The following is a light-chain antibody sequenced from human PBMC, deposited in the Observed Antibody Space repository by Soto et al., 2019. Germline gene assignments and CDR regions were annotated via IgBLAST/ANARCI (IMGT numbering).Light chain of an antibody. Sequence: QSALTQPASVSGSPGQSITISCTGTSSDVGGYNYVSWYQQHPGKAPKLMIYEVSNRPSGVSNRFSGSKSGNTASLTISGLQADDEADYYCSSYTGRDSWRFGGGTKVTVL. J-gene: IGLJ3*02. CDR3: SSYTGRDSWR. CDR2: EVS. CDR1: SSDVGGYNY. V-gene: IGLV2-14*01.